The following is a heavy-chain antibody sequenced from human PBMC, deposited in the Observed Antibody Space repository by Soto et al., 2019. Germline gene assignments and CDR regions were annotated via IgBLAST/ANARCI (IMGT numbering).Heavy chain of an antibody. D-gene: IGHD3-3*01. V-gene: IGHV4-30-4*01. Sequence: SETLSLTCTVSGGSISSGDYYWSWIRQPPGKGLEWIGYIYYSGSTYYNPSLKSRVTISVDTSKNQFSLKLSSVTAADTAVYYCAREPDITIFGVAYGMDVWGQGTTVTVSS. J-gene: IGHJ6*02. CDR3: AREPDITIFGVAYGMDV. CDR1: GGSISSGDYY. CDR2: IYYSGST.